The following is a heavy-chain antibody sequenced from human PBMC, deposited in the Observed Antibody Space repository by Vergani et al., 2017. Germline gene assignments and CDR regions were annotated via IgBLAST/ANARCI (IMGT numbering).Heavy chain of an antibody. CDR1: GGSISSSSYY. D-gene: IGHD1-26*01. J-gene: IGHJ3*02. CDR2: IYYSGSA. CDR3: ASLREGAAFIGAFDI. V-gene: IGHV4-39*07. Sequence: QLQLQESGPGLVKPSETLSLTCTVSGGSISSSSYYWGWIRQPPGKGLEWIGSIYYSGSANYNPSLTSRVAISVDTSKNRFSLKLTSVTAADTAVYYCASLREGAAFIGAFDIWGQGTMVTVSS.